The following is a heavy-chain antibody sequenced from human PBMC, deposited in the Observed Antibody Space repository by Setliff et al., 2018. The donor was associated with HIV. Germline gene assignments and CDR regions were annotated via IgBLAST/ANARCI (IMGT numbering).Heavy chain of an antibody. CDR3: ARDATRGGDMDV. CDR1: GLTFNRYW. CDR2: IHKDGSEK. V-gene: IGHV3-7*01. D-gene: IGHD2-15*01. Sequence: GGSLRLSCVASGLTFNRYWMSWVRQVPGKELEWVANIHKDGSEKYYVDSVRGRFTISRDNAKNSLYLQMNSLRAEDTAVYYCARDATRGGDMDVWAKGTTVTVSS. J-gene: IGHJ6*03.